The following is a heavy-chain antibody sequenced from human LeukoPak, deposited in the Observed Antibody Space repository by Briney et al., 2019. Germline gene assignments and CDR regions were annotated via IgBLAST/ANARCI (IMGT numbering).Heavy chain of an antibody. CDR1: GFTFDDSA. CDR2: ISWSSGDR. Sequence: GRSLRLSCAASGFTFDDSAMHWVRQAVGKGLEWVSGISWSSGDRIYAGSVKGRFTISRDNDKNSLYLQMDSLRVEDTALYFCVRRGDGYAFDIWGRGTVVTVSS. D-gene: IGHD5-24*01. J-gene: IGHJ3*02. V-gene: IGHV3-9*01. CDR3: VRRGDGYAFDI.